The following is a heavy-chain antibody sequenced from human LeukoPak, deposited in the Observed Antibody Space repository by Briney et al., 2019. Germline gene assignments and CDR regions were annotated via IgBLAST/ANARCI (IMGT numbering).Heavy chain of an antibody. CDR1: GYSISSGYY. CDR3: ARHRPPSFDEYSSGWYEGYDY. V-gene: IGHV4-38-2*02. J-gene: IGHJ4*02. D-gene: IGHD6-19*01. CDR2: INHSGST. Sequence: SETLSLTCTVSGYSISSGYYWGWIRQPPGKGLEWIGEINHSGSTNYNPSLKSRVTISVDTSKNQFSLKLSSVTAADTAVYYCARHRPPSFDEYSSGWYEGYDYWGQGTLVTVSS.